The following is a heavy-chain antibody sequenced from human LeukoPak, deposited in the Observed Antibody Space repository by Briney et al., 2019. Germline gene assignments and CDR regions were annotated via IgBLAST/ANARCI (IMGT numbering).Heavy chain of an antibody. J-gene: IGHJ4*02. V-gene: IGHV3-21*01. CDR1: EFSFSSYS. D-gene: IGHD1-26*01. Sequence: EGSLRLSCAASEFSFSSYSMNWVRQAPGKGLEWVSSISSSSSWIFYADSVKGRFTISRDNAKNSLFLQMNSLRAEDTAVYYCARIIGISGTYPTDYWGQGTLVTVSS. CDR2: ISSSSSWI. CDR3: ARIIGISGTYPTDY.